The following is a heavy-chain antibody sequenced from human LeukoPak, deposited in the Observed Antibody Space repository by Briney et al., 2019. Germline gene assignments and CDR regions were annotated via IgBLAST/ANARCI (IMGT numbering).Heavy chain of an antibody. J-gene: IGHJ3*02. CDR3: GGTAIGNDAFDI. Sequence: ASVKVSCKASGYTFTGYYMHWVRQAPGQGLEWMGWINPNSGGTNYAQKFQGRVTMTRDTSISTAYMELSRLRSDDTVVYYCGGTAIGNDAFDIWGQGTMVTVSS. CDR1: GYTFTGYY. V-gene: IGHV1-2*02. CDR2: INPNSGGT. D-gene: IGHD2-21*02.